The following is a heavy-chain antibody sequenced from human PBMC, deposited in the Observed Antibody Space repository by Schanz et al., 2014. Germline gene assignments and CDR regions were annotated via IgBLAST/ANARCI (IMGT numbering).Heavy chain of an antibody. Sequence: QVQLVESGGGVVQPGRSLRLSCATSGLNFDYYGMNWVRQAPGKGLEWVANIGYDGSEKYYADSVKGRFTISRDNAKNSLYLQLNSLRVEDSGVYFCAQTRGTFMVPIDNWGQGVRVIVSS. CDR1: GLNFDYYG. V-gene: IGHV3-33*03. CDR2: IGYDGSEK. J-gene: IGHJ4*02. CDR3: AQTRGTFMVPIDN. D-gene: IGHD3-3*02.